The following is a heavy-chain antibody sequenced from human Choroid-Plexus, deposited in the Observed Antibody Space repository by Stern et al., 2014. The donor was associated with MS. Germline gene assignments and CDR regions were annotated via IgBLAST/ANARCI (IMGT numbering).Heavy chain of an antibody. Sequence: GQLVESGAEVKKPGASVKVSCKTSGYIFTGYYIHWVRQAPGQGLEWMAWINPNTGGPKYAQKFQGRVTMSRDTSISTAYVELSSLTSDDTAVYYCARDQRGITIFGVVTDYYYLGMDVWGQGTTVTVSS. D-gene: IGHD3-3*01. CDR2: INPNTGGP. V-gene: IGHV1-2*02. CDR3: ARDQRGITIFGVVTDYYYLGMDV. J-gene: IGHJ6*02. CDR1: GYIFTGYY.